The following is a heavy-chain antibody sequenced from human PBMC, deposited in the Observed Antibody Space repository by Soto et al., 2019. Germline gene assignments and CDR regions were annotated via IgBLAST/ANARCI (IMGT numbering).Heavy chain of an antibody. CDR2: IYWDDDK. Sequence: QITLKESGPTLVKPTQPLTLTCTFSGFSLSTSGVGVGWIRQPPGKALEWLALIYWDDDKRYSPSLKSRLTITKDASKHPVVLTMTNMDPVDTATYYCAHSLIGYYYDSSGSNWFDPWGQGTLVTVSS. J-gene: IGHJ5*02. D-gene: IGHD3-22*01. CDR3: AHSLIGYYYDSSGSNWFDP. V-gene: IGHV2-5*02. CDR1: GFSLSTSGVG.